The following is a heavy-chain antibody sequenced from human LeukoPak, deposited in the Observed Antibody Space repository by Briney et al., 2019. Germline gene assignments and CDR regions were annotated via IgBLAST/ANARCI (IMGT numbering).Heavy chain of an antibody. Sequence: GGSLRLSCAASGFTFSSYWMSWVRQAPGKGLEWVANIKQDGSEKYYVDSVKGRFTISRDNAKNSLYLQMNSLRAEDTALYYCARDGGDCSGDSCYVDYWGQGTLVTVSS. J-gene: IGHJ4*02. CDR3: ARDGGDCSGDSCYVDY. D-gene: IGHD2-15*01. CDR1: GFTFSSYW. V-gene: IGHV3-7*03. CDR2: IKQDGSEK.